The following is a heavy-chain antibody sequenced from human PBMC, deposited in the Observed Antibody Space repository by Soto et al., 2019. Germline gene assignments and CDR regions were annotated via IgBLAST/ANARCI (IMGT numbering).Heavy chain of an antibody. CDR1: GYTFTSYG. CDR3: ARDRIAAAGGDAFDI. Sequence: GASVKVSCKASGYTFTSYGISWVRQAPGQGLEWMGWISAYNGDTNYAQKLQGRVTMTTDTSTSTAYMELRSLRSDDTAVYYCARDRIAAAGGDAFDIWGQGTMVTVSS. D-gene: IGHD6-13*01. CDR2: ISAYNGDT. V-gene: IGHV1-18*04. J-gene: IGHJ3*02.